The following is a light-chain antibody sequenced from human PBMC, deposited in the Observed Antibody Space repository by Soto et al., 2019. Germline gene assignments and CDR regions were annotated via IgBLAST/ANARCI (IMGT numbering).Light chain of an antibody. J-gene: IGKJ4*01. CDR1: QSISSSY. CDR2: GAS. V-gene: IGKV3-20*01. CDR3: QKYGRSSLT. Sequence: EIVLTQSPGTLSLSPVERATLSCMASQSISSSYLAWYQQKPGQAPRLLIYGASNKATGIPDRFSGSGSGTDFTLTISRLEPEDFAVYYCQKYGRSSLTFGGGTKVDIK.